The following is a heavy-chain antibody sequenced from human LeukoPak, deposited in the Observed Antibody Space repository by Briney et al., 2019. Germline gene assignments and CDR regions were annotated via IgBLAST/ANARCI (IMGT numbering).Heavy chain of an antibody. Sequence: SETLSLTCTVSDGSISSGDYYWRWIRRPPGKGLEGIGYVYYSGSTYYIPSFNSRVTISVDKSDNQFGLNLNSVTASDKPGDYCARAPKPDGMDVWGQGTTVTVSS. J-gene: IGHJ6*02. V-gene: IGHV4-30-4*01. CDR1: DGSISSGDYY. CDR3: ARAPKPDGMDV. CDR2: VYYSGST.